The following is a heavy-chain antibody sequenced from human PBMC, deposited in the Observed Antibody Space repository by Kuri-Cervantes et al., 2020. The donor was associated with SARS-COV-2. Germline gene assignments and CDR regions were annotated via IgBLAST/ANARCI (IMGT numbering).Heavy chain of an antibody. CDR3: ARRESGSYFGFLDS. Sequence: GGSLRLSCAASGFMFSAYGMHWVRQSPGKGLEWLAFIWFDGSQTYYSDSVKGRLTISRDNSNNTLYLQMNSLRVEDTAMYYCARRESGSYFGFLDSWGQGILVTDSS. D-gene: IGHD1-26*01. CDR1: GFMFSAYG. J-gene: IGHJ4*02. CDR2: IWFDGSQT. V-gene: IGHV3-33*01.